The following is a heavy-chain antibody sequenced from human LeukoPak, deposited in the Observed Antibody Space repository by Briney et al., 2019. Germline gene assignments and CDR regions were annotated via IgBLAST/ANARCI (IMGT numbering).Heavy chain of an antibody. J-gene: IGHJ4*02. Sequence: GASVKVSCKASGYTFTSYDINWVRQATGQGLEWMGWMNPNSGNTGYVQKFQGRVTMTRNTSISTAYMELSSLRSEDTAVYYCAILAYCGGDCYLSNYWGQGTLVTVSS. CDR3: AILAYCGGDCYLSNY. CDR2: MNPNSGNT. V-gene: IGHV1-8*01. D-gene: IGHD2-21*02. CDR1: GYTFTSYD.